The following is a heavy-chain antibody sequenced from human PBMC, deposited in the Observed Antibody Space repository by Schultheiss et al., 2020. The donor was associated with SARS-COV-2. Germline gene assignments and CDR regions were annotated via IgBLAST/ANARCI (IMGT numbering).Heavy chain of an antibody. Sequence: GESLKISCAASGFTVSSTYMTWVRQAPGRGLEWVSSISSSSSYIYYADSVKGRFTISRDNAKNSLYLQMNSLRAEDTAVYYCASFWSGASYGMDVWGQGTTVTVSS. V-gene: IGHV3-21*01. CDR1: GFTVSSTY. CDR2: ISSSSSYI. CDR3: ASFWSGASYGMDV. D-gene: IGHD3-3*01. J-gene: IGHJ6*02.